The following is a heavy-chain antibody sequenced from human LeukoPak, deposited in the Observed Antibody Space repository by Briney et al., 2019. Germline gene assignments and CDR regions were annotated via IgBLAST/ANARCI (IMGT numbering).Heavy chain of an antibody. Sequence: PSETLSLTCAVYGGSFSGYYWSWIRQPPVKVLEWIGEINHSGSTNYNPSLKSRVTISVDTSKNQFSLKLSSVTAADTAVYYCARCRNYGGLNYYYHGMDVWGQGTTVTVSS. J-gene: IGHJ6*02. V-gene: IGHV4-34*01. CDR3: ARCRNYGGLNYYYHGMDV. CDR2: INHSGST. CDR1: GGSFSGYY. D-gene: IGHD4-11*01.